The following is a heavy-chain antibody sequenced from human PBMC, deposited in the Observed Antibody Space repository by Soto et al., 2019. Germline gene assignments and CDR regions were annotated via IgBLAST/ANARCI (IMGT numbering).Heavy chain of an antibody. CDR2: IDPSDSYT. Sequence: GESLKISCKGSGYSFTSYWISWVLQIPWKGLEWMGRIDPSDSYTNYSPSFQGHVTISADKSISTAYLQWSSLKASDTTMYYCARLQPAAGDNDLTFDDWGQGTLVTVSS. CDR1: GYSFTSYW. V-gene: IGHV5-10-1*01. D-gene: IGHD6-13*01. CDR3: ARLQPAAGDNDLTFDD. J-gene: IGHJ4*01.